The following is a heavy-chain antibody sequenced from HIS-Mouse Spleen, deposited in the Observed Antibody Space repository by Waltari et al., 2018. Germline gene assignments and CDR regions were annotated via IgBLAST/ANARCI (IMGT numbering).Heavy chain of an antibody. CDR2: ISSSSSYI. CDR1: GFTSSSYS. CDR3: ARRLLTGDAFDI. Sequence: EVQLVQSGGGLVKPGGFLRLSRAASGFTSSSYSMNWCRQAPGKGVEWVSSISSSSSYIYYADSVKGRFTISRDNAKNSLYLQMNSLRAEDTAVYYCARRLLTGDAFDIWGQGTMVTVSS. J-gene: IGHJ3*02. D-gene: IGHD7-27*01. V-gene: IGHV3-21*01.